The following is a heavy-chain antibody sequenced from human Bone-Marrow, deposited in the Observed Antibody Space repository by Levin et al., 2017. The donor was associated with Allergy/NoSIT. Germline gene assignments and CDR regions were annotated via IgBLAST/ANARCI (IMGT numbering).Heavy chain of an antibody. V-gene: IGHV3-30-3*01. CDR2: ISYDENNK. J-gene: IGHJ4*02. Sequence: GGSLRLSCAASGFTFSSYALHWVRQAPGKGLDWVATISYDENNKNYADSVTGRFTISRDNSKNTLYLQMNSLRPEDTAVYYCAREYSPNQYSNPVDYWGQGTLVTVSS. D-gene: IGHD4-11*01. CDR3: AREYSPNQYSNPVDY. CDR1: GFTFSSYA.